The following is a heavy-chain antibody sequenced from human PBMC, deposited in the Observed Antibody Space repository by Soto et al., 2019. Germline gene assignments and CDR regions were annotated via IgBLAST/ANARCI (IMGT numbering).Heavy chain of an antibody. V-gene: IGHV3-23*01. CDR2: ISGSGTNT. Sequence: SLRLSCAASGFTFSNYLMNWVRQAPGKGLEWVSGISGSGTNTYYADSVKGRFTISRDNSKNTLYLQMNSLTAADTAIYYCAKVPLSLKFYDYWGQGTQVTVSS. CDR1: GFTFSNYL. CDR3: AKVPLSLKFYDY. J-gene: IGHJ4*02.